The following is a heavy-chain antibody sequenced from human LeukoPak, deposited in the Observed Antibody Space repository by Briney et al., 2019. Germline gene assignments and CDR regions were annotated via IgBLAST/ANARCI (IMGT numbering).Heavy chain of an antibody. CDR3: ARIHRDDYSLGAFDI. Sequence: GGSLRLSCAASGFTFSDYYMSWIRQAPGKGLEWVSYISSSGSTIYYADSVKGRFTISRDNAKNSLYLQMNSLRAEDTAVYYCARIHRDDYSLGAFDIWGQGTMVTVSS. CDR2: ISSSGSTI. D-gene: IGHD2/OR15-2a*01. CDR1: GFTFSDYY. J-gene: IGHJ3*02. V-gene: IGHV3-11*04.